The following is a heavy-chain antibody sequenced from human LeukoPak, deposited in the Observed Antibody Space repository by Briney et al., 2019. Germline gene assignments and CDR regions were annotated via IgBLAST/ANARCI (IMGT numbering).Heavy chain of an antibody. Sequence: GESLKISCGGSGYTFTNHWIAWVRQMPGKGLEWMGMIYPGDSDTRYSPSFQGQVTISVDKSISTAYLQWSSLKASDTAMYYCARQTGPGACSDYWGQGTLVTVSS. CDR2: IYPGDSDT. D-gene: IGHD3-10*01. V-gene: IGHV5-51*01. J-gene: IGHJ4*02. CDR1: GYTFTNHW. CDR3: ARQTGPGACSDY.